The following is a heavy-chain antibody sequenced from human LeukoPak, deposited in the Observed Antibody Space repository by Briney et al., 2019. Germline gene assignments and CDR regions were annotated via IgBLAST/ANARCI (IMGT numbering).Heavy chain of an antibody. J-gene: IGHJ4*02. Sequence: GGSLRLSCAASGFTFDDYGMSWVRQVPGKGLEWVSGINWSGVRVGYGDSVKGRFTISGDNAKNSLYLHINSLRAEDTAVYYCARGTGPRKCGNCYFDYWGQGTLVTVSS. CDR3: ARGTGPRKCGNCYFDY. CDR1: GFTFDDYG. CDR2: INWSGVRV. V-gene: IGHV3-20*04. D-gene: IGHD2-21*01.